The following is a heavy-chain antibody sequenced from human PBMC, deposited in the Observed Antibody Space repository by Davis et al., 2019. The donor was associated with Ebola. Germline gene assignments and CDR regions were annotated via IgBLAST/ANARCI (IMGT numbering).Heavy chain of an antibody. Sequence: GESLKISCAASGFTFSNSWMSWVRQAPGKGLEWVSDISSGGGAPYYADSVKGRFTTFRDNPKNTLYLQMNSLRADDTAVYYCAKQRGVGAIDYDYWGRGTVVTVSS. CDR3: AKQRGVGAIDYDY. J-gene: IGHJ4*02. D-gene: IGHD1-26*01. CDR2: ISSGGGAP. V-gene: IGHV3-23*01. CDR1: GFTFSNSW.